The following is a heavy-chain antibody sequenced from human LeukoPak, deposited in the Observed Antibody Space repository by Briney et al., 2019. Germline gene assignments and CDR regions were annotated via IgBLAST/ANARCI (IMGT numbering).Heavy chain of an antibody. V-gene: IGHV3-23*01. CDR2: ISGSGGST. D-gene: IGHD3-10*01. CDR3: AKELLLWFGESSDAFDI. J-gene: IGHJ3*02. Sequence: GGSLRLSCAASGFTVSSYAMSWVRQAPGKGLEWVSAISGSGGSTYYADSVKCRFTISRDNSKNTMYLQMNSLRAEDTAVYYCAKELLLWFGESSDAFDIWGQATMVTVSS. CDR1: GFTVSSYA.